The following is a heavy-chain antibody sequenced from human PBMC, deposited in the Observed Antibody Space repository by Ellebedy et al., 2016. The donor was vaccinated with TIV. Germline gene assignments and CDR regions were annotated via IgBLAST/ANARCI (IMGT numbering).Heavy chain of an antibody. Sequence: ASVKVSXXASGYTFTSYGISWVRQAPGQGLEWMGWISAYNGNTNYAQKLQGRVTMTTDTSTSTAYMELRSLRSDDTAVYYCAREGGTVTTPHYYYGMDVWGQGTTVTVSS. CDR3: AREGGTVTTPHYYYGMDV. V-gene: IGHV1-18*01. CDR2: ISAYNGNT. D-gene: IGHD4-11*01. J-gene: IGHJ6*02. CDR1: GYTFTSYG.